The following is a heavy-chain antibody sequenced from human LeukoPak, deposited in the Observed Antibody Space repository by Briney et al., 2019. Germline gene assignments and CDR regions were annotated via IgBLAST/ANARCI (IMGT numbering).Heavy chain of an antibody. D-gene: IGHD1-26*01. Sequence: GASVKVSCKASGYTFTSYGISWVRQAPGQGLEWMGWISAYNGNTNYAQKLQGRVTMTTDTSTSTAYMELRSLRSDDTAVYYCARVTTWEGYYYYGMDVWGQGTTVTVSS. V-gene: IGHV1-18*01. CDR2: ISAYNGNT. CDR1: GYTFTSYG. CDR3: ARVTTWEGYYYYGMDV. J-gene: IGHJ6*02.